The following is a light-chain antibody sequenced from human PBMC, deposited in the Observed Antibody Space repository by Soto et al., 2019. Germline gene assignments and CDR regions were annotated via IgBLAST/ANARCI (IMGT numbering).Light chain of an antibody. CDR3: QQYGSSPWT. CDR2: GAS. Sequence: EIVLTQSPGTLSLSPGERATLSCRASQSVSSSYLAGYQQKPGQAPRPLIYGASSSAIGIPDRFSGSGSGTDFTLTISRLEPEDFAVYYCQQYGSSPWTFGQGTKVEIK. V-gene: IGKV3-20*01. J-gene: IGKJ1*01. CDR1: QSVSSSY.